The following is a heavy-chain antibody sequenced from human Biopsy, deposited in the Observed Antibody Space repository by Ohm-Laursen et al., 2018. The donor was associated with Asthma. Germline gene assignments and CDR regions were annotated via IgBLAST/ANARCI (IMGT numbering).Heavy chain of an antibody. CDR1: SGSGGYMRSGNYY. J-gene: IGHJ4*02. D-gene: IGHD7-27*01. Sequence: PPGTLSLTCSLSSGSGGYMRSGNYYWGWIRQPPGKGLEWIGSLHYSGSPLYTYYSPSLKSRVTISVDTSKNQFSLILSSVTAADTAVYYCARHWDWGSFFDYWGQGTPVTVSS. V-gene: IGHV4-39*01. CDR3: ARHWDWGSFFDY. CDR2: LHYSGSPLYT.